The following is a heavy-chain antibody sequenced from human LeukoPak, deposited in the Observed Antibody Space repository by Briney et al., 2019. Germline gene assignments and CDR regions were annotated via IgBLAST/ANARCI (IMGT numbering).Heavy chain of an antibody. Sequence: GGSLRLSCAASGFTFNKYSMNWVRQAPGKGLEWVSYISSSSSTIYYADSVKGRFTISRDNAKNSLYLQMNSLRAEDTAVYYCARDPGYYDSSGPYDYWGQGTLVTVSS. D-gene: IGHD3-22*01. J-gene: IGHJ4*02. CDR2: ISSSSSTI. V-gene: IGHV3-48*01. CDR3: ARDPGYYDSSGPYDY. CDR1: GFTFNKYS.